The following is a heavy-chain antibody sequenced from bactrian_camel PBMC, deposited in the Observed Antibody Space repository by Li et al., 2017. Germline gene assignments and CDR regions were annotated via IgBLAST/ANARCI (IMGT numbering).Heavy chain of an antibody. CDR2: LSRDGST. J-gene: IGHJ4*01. CDR1: GLTSSPNC. V-gene: IGHV3S55*01. Sequence: QLVESGGGSVQAGGSLRLSCAASGLTSSPNCMGWFREAPGKEREGVASLSRDGSTSVADSVSGRFTISKDDTKAPLMLQMNDLKPEDTAVYYCAAQPRHGDCSLIATDFPYLGQGTQVTVS. D-gene: IGHD3*01.